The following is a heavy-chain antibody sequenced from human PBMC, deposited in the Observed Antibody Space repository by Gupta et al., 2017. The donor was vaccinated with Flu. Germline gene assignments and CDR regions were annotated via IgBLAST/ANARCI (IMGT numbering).Heavy chain of an antibody. J-gene: IGHJ1*01. V-gene: IGHV3-23*01. CDR1: GFTFSAFG. Sequence: EVQLLESGGDLAQPGGSLRPSCAASGFTFSAFGMRWGRQAPGKGLEWVSTISGGTTYYSDSVKGRFTISKDTSKNTLFLQMNSLRAEDTAVYYCVKDAGYGEYAHWGQGTLLTVS. D-gene: IGHD4-17*01. CDR2: ISGGTT. CDR3: VKDAGYGEYAH.